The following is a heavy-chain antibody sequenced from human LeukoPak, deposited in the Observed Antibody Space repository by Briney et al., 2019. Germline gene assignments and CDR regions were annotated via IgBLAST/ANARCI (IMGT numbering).Heavy chain of an antibody. J-gene: IGHJ3*02. CDR1: GYTFTGYY. CDR2: INPNSGGT. CDR3: AREYSSSGVAFDI. V-gene: IGHV1-2*02. Sequence: ASVKVSCKASGYTFTGYYMHWVRQAPGQGLEWMGWINPNSGGTNYAQKLQGRVTMTTDTSTSTAYMELRSLRSDDTAVYYCAREYSSSGVAFDIWGQGTMVTVSS. D-gene: IGHD6-13*01.